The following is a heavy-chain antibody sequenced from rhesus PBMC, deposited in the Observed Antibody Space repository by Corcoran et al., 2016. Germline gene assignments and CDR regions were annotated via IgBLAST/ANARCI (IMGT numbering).Heavy chain of an antibody. Sequence: QVQLQESGPGVVKPSETLSLTCAVSGGSIRDSYRWSWIRQPPGKGLEWIGDIYGSSTSTNYNPSLKRRVTISKDTSKNQCSLKLSSVTAADTAVYYCARGWYSGYSFDYWGQGVLVTVSS. CDR3: ARGWYSGYSFDY. D-gene: IGHD5-24*01. CDR1: GGSIRDSYR. V-gene: IGHV4S10*01. J-gene: IGHJ4*01. CDR2: IYGSSTST.